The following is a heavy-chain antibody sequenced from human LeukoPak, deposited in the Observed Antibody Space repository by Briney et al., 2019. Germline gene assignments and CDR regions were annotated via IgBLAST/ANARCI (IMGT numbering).Heavy chain of an antibody. CDR1: GGSISSYY. D-gene: IGHD3-3*01. CDR2: IYTSGST. J-gene: IGHJ5*02. Sequence: PSETLSLTCTVSGGSISSYYWSWIRQPAGKGLEWIGRIYTSGSTNYNPSLKSRVTMSVDTSKNQFSLKLSSVTAADTAVYYCARERVYDFWSGDWFDPWGQGTLVTVSS. CDR3: ARERVYDFWSGDWFDP. V-gene: IGHV4-4*07.